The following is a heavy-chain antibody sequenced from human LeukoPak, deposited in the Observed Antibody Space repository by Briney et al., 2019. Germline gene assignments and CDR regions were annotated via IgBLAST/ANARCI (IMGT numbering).Heavy chain of an antibody. Sequence: SETLSLTCTVSGGSLSSYYWSWLRQPPGKGLEWIGYIYYSGSTNYNPSLKSRVTISVDTSKNQFSLKLSSVTAAETAVYYCAGANYDFWSGYYRGDYWGQGTLVTVSS. CDR2: IYYSGST. CDR3: AGANYDFWSGYYRGDY. J-gene: IGHJ4*02. V-gene: IGHV4-59*08. CDR1: GGSLSSYY. D-gene: IGHD3-3*01.